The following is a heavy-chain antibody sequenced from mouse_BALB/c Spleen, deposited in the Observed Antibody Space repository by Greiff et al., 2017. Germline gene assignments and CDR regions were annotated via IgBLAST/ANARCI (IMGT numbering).Heavy chain of an antibody. D-gene: IGHD2-4*01. CDR3: ARGPYDYDVWFAY. CDR1: GFTFSDYY. J-gene: IGHJ3*01. Sequence: EVHLVESGGGLVKPGGSLKLSCAASGFTFSDYYMYWVRQTPEKRLEWVATISDGGSYTYYPDSVKGRFTISRDNAKNNLYLQMSSLKSEDTAMYYCARGPYDYDVWFAYWGQGTLVTVSA. CDR2: ISDGGSYT. V-gene: IGHV5-4*02.